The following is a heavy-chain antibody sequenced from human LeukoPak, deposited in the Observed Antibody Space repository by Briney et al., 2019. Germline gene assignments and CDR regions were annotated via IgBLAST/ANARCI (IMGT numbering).Heavy chain of an antibody. CDR2: INHSGST. V-gene: IGHV4-34*01. J-gene: IGHJ6*03. Sequence: PSETLSLTCAVSGGSFSGYYWSWIRQPPGKGLEWIGEINHSGSTNYNPSLKSRVTISVDTSKNQFSLKLRPVTAADTAVYYCERESGSSWYNYYYYHMDVWGKGTTVTVSS. D-gene: IGHD6-13*01. CDR3: ERESGSSWYNYYYYHMDV. CDR1: GGSFSGYY.